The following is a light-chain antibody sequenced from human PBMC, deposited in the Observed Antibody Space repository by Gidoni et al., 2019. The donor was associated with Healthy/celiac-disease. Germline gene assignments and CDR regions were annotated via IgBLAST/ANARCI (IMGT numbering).Light chain of an antibody. CDR3: QQYNSYS. CDR1: QSISSW. Sequence: DIHMTQSPSTLSASVGDRVTITCRASQSISSWLAWYQQKPGKAPKLLIYDASSLESGVPSRFSGSGSGTEFTLTISSLQPDDFATYYCQQYNSYSFGQGTKVEIK. J-gene: IGKJ1*01. V-gene: IGKV1-5*01. CDR2: DAS.